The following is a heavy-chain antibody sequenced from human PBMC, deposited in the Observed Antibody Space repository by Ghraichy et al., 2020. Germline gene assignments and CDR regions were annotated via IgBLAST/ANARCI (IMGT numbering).Heavy chain of an antibody. CDR3: AKCWGGIIIYPFDH. V-gene: IGHV3-23*01. D-gene: IGHD3-10*01. J-gene: IGHJ4*02. CDR1: GFTFSSYA. CDR2: ISGSGGST. Sequence: GGSLRLSCAASGFTFSSYAMNWVRQAPGKGLEWVSGISGSGGSTHYGDSVKGRFIISRDNSKNTLYLQMNSLRAEDTAVYYCAKCWGGIIIYPFDHWGQGTLVTVSS.